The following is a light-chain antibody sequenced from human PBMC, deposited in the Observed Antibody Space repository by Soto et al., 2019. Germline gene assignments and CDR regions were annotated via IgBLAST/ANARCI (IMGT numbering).Light chain of an antibody. Sequence: QSALTQPASVSGSPGQSITISCTGTSSDVGAYNYVSWYQQHPGKAPKLMIYDVNSRPSGISDRFSGSKSGNTASLTISGLQAEDEADYFCSSYTGSSTAVFGGGTKLTVL. CDR1: SSDVGAYNY. CDR2: DVN. CDR3: SSYTGSSTAV. J-gene: IGLJ2*01. V-gene: IGLV2-14*03.